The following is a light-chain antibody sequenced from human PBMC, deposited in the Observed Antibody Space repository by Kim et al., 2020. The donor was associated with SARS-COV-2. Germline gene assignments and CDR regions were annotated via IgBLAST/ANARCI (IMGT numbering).Light chain of an antibody. CDR3: QQHGSSPIT. Sequence: SLSPGERATLACRASPRVSSIAWCQQKPGQAPSLLICGAFTRATGIPDRFSGSGSGTDFTLTISRLEPEDFAVYFCQQHGSSPITFGQGTRLEIK. CDR2: GAF. J-gene: IGKJ5*01. V-gene: IGKV3-20*01. CDR1: PRVSS.